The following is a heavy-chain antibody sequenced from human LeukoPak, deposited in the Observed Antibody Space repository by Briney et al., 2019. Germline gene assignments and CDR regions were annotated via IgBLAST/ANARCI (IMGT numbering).Heavy chain of an antibody. Sequence: SETLSLTCTVSGDSISNSNYYWGWIRQPPWKGLEWVVSISYSGSTYYNPSLKSRVTISVDTSKNQFSLKLNSVTAADTAVYYCARAGYGDSDFDYWGQGTLVTVSS. CDR3: ARAGYGDSDFDY. J-gene: IGHJ4*02. CDR2: ISYSGST. D-gene: IGHD4-17*01. V-gene: IGHV4-39*07. CDR1: GDSISNSNYY.